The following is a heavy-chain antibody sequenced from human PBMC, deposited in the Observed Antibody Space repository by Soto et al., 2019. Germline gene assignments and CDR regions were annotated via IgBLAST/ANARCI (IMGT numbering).Heavy chain of an antibody. D-gene: IGHD3-9*01. Sequence: QVQLQESGPGLVKPSQTLSLTCTVSGGSISSGDYYWSWIRQPPGKGLEWIGYIYYSGSTYYNPSLKSRVTISVDTSKNQFSLKLSSVTAAVTAVYYCARGGLRYATGADYWGQGTLVTVSS. CDR3: ARGGLRYATGADY. J-gene: IGHJ4*02. CDR2: IYYSGST. CDR1: GGSISSGDYY. V-gene: IGHV4-30-4*01.